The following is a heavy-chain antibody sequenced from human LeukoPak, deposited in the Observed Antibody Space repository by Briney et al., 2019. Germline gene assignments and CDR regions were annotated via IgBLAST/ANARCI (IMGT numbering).Heavy chain of an antibody. CDR1: GFTFSSYA. J-gene: IGHJ3*02. CDR2: ISSNGGST. CDR3: VKGELLWFGELNPDAFDI. Sequence: GGALRLSCSASGFTFSSYAMHWVRQAAGKGLEYVSAISSNGGSTYYADSVKGRFTISRDNSKNTLYLQMSSLRAEDTAVYYCVKGELLWFGELNPDAFDIWGQGTMVTVSS. V-gene: IGHV3-64D*06. D-gene: IGHD3-10*01.